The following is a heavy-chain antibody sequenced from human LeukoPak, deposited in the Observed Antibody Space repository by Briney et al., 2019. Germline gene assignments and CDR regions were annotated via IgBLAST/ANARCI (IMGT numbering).Heavy chain of an antibody. CDR1: GGSISHTLYY. J-gene: IGHJ4*02. V-gene: IGHV4-39*07. D-gene: IGHD1-14*01. CDR3: VRTNPWDLTYYFDY. CDR2: IYYSGST. Sequence: SETLSLVCAISGGSISHTLYYWVWIRQPPGKGLEWIGSIYYSGSTYYNPSLKSRVTISVDTSKNQFSLRLTSVTAADTAVYYCVRTNPWDLTYYFDYWGQGTLVTVSS.